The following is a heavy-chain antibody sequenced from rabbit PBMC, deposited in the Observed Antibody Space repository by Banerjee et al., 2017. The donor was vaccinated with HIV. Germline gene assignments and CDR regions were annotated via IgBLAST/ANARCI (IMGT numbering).Heavy chain of an antibody. V-gene: IGHV1S40*01. J-gene: IGHJ6*01. CDR3: ARDTGTSFSSYGMDL. D-gene: IGHD8-1*01. CDR1: GFDFSAYTF. Sequence: LVEYGGDLVRPGASLTLTCTASGFDFSAYTFMCWVRQAPGKGLEWTACIDSGSRDFTYYASWARGRFTISKTSSTTVTLQMTSLTAADTATYFCARDTGTSFSSYGMDLWGPGTLVTVS. CDR2: IDSGSRDFT.